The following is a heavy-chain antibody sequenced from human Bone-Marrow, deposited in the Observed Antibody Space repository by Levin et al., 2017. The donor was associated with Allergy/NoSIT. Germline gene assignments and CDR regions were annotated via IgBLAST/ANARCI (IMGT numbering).Heavy chain of an antibody. CDR1: GYSFSDYW. V-gene: IGHV5-10-1*01. CDR2: IDPSDSYT. D-gene: IGHD6-6*01. Sequence: GESLKISCEGSGYSFSDYWITWVRQVPGRGLEWMGKIDPSDSYTNYNPSFRGHVTISADKSISTSYLPWSSLKASDTAMYYCAKSLAYSSSPVESDYWGQGSLVNVSS. CDR3: AKSLAYSSSPVESDY. J-gene: IGHJ4*02.